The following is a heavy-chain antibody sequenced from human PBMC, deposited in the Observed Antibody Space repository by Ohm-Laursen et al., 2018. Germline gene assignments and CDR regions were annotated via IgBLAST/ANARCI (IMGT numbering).Heavy chain of an antibody. CDR3: ARAISLDGSGGP. J-gene: IGHJ4*02. CDR1: GFTFSSYG. D-gene: IGHD2-15*01. Sequence: SLRLSCAASGFTFSSYGMHWVRQAPGKGLEWVAVISYDGSNKYYADSVKGRFTISRDNAKNSQYLQMNSLRAEDTAVYYCARAISLDGSGGPWGQGTLVTVSS. V-gene: IGHV3-30*03. CDR2: ISYDGSNK.